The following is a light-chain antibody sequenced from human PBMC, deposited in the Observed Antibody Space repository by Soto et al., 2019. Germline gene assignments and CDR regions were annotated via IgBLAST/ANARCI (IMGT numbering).Light chain of an antibody. CDR2: DVS. J-gene: IGLJ1*01. CDR3: SSYTAGGSYV. Sequence: QSVLTQPASVSGSPGLSIAISCTGTSRDVGGYNSVSWYQQQPGKVPKLMIYDVSNRPSGVSNRFSGSKSGNTASLTISGLQAEDEGDYYCSSYTAGGSYVFGTGTKPTVL. CDR1: SRDVGGYNS. V-gene: IGLV2-14*01.